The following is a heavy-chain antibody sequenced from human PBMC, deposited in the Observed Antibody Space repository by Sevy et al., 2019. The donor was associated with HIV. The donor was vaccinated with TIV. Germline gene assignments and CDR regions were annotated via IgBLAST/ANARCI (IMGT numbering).Heavy chain of an antibody. CDR2: IYYSGST. V-gene: IGHV4-59*01. J-gene: IGHJ6*03. Sequence: SETLSLTCTVSGGSISSYYWSWIRQPPGKGLEWIGYIYYSGSTNYNPSLKSRVTISVDTSKNQFSLKMSSVTAAVTAVYYCARDLHYDYSNYRVRYYYMDVWGKGTTVTVS. D-gene: IGHD4-4*01. CDR1: GGSISSYY. CDR3: ARDLHYDYSNYRVRYYYMDV.